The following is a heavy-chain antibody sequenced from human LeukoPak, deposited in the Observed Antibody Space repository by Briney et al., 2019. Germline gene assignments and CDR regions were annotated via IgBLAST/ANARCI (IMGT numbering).Heavy chain of an antibody. J-gene: IGHJ5*02. Sequence: PSETLSLTYAVSGGSISSGGYSWSWIRQPPGKGLEWIGYIYHSGSTYYNPSLKSRVTISVDRPKNQFSLKLSSVTAADTAVYYCARGYGSGSPSWFDPWGQGTLVTVSS. V-gene: IGHV4-30-2*01. D-gene: IGHD3-10*01. CDR3: ARGYGSGSPSWFDP. CDR2: IYHSGST. CDR1: GGSISSGGYS.